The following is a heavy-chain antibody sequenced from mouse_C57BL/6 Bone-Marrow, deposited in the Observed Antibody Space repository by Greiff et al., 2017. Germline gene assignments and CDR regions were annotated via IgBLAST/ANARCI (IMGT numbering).Heavy chain of an antibody. CDR2: ISGGGGNT. CDR3: AIYDYGDFDV. Sequence: EVKLVESGGGLVKPGGSLKLSCAASGFTFSSYTMSWVRQTPEKRLEWVATISGGGGNTYYPDSVKGRFTISRDNAKNTLYLQISSLRSEDTALYYCAIYDYGDFDVWGTGTTVTVSS. CDR1: GFTFSSYT. D-gene: IGHD2-4*01. J-gene: IGHJ1*03. V-gene: IGHV5-9*01.